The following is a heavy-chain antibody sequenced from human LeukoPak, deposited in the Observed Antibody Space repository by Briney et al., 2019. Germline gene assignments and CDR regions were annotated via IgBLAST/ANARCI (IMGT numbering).Heavy chain of an antibody. CDR1: GFTFANYW. Sequence: GGSLRLSCAASGFTFANYWMNWLRQAPGKGLEWVANIKQDGGSKNYVDSVKGRFTISRDNAKNSLYLQMNNLRVEDTAVYYCARERVTTTSFDYWGQGVLVTVSS. D-gene: IGHD2/OR15-2a*01. CDR2: IKQDGGSK. V-gene: IGHV3-7*01. CDR3: ARERVTTTSFDY. J-gene: IGHJ4*02.